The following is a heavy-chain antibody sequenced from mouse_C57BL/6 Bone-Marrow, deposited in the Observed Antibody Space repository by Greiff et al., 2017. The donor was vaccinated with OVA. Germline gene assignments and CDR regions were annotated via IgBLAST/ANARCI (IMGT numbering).Heavy chain of an antibody. V-gene: IGHV1-19*01. CDR3: ARDDGYWYFDV. D-gene: IGHD2-3*01. CDR1: GYTFTDYY. J-gene: IGHJ1*03. CDR2: INPYNGGT. Sequence: EVKLMESGPVLVKPGASVKMSCKASGYTFTDYYMNWVKQSHGKSLEWIGVINPYNGGTSYNQKFKGKATLTVDKSSSTAYMELNSLTSEDSAVYYCARDDGYWYFDVWGTGTTVTVSS.